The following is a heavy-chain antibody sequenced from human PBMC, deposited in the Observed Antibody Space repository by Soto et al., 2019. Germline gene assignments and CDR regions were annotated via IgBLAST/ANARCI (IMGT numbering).Heavy chain of an antibody. J-gene: IGHJ6*02. CDR3: ARVVILVPTASTHYYYHMDV. CDR2: IIPIVGTG. V-gene: IGHV1-69*01. D-gene: IGHD2-2*01. CDR1: GGTFSNYA. Sequence: QVQLVQSGAEVRKPGSSVTVSCKASGGTFSNYAISWVRQAPGQGLEWMGGIIPIVGTGSYAQKFQGRVTITADEPTTTAYMEMSSLRFVGTAVYYCARVVILVPTASTHYYYHMDVWGPGTTVTVSS.